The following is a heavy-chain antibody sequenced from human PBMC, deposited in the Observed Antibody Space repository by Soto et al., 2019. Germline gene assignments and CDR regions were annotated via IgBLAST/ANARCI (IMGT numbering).Heavy chain of an antibody. J-gene: IGHJ4*02. CDR2: ISAYNGNT. Sequence: QVQLVQSGAEVKKPGASVKVSCKASGYTFTSYGISWVRQAPGQGLEWMGWISAYNGNTKNAQKLQGRVTMTTDTSARPAAMEVLSLRWNTTAVSYCVRDSPPVDYWGQGTLVTVSS. V-gene: IGHV1-18*01. CDR3: VRDSPPVDY. CDR1: GYTFTSYG.